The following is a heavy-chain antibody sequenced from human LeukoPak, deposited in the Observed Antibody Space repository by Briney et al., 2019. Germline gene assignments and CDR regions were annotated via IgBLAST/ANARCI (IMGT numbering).Heavy chain of an antibody. D-gene: IGHD5-24*01. CDR2: INPNNGGT. CDR1: GYTFTGYY. V-gene: IGHV1-2*06. Sequence: ASVKVSCKASGYTFTGYYMQWVRQALGQGLEWMGRINPNNGGTNYAQNFQGRVTMTRDTSITTVYMELSRLTYDDTAVYYCARVGDGLNDAFDIWGQGTMVTVSS. J-gene: IGHJ3*02. CDR3: ARVGDGLNDAFDI.